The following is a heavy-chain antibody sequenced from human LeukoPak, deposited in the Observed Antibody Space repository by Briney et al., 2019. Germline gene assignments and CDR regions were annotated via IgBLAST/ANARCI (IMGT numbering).Heavy chain of an antibody. D-gene: IGHD6-13*01. CDR3: ARHPQIYSSSWSLRDY. Sequence: PSETLSLTCTVSGGSISSSSYYWGWIRQPPGKGLEWIGSIYYSGSTYYNPSLKSRVTISVDTSKNQFSLKLSSVTAADTVVYYCARHPQIYSSSWSLRDYWGQGTLVTVSS. CDR1: GGSISSSSYY. CDR2: IYYSGST. V-gene: IGHV4-39*01. J-gene: IGHJ4*02.